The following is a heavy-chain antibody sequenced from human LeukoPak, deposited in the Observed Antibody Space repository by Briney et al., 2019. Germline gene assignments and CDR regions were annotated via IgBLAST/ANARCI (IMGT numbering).Heavy chain of an antibody. CDR2: IYYSGST. D-gene: IGHD2-2*01. V-gene: IGHV4-59*01. CDR3: ARGRGYCSSTSCPGGAFDI. J-gene: IGHJ3*02. CDR1: GGSISSYY. Sequence: SETLSLTCTVSGGSISSYYWSWIRQPPGKGLEWIGYIYYSGSTNYNPSLKSRVTISVDTSKNQFSLKLSSVTAADTAVYYCARGRGYCSSTSCPGGAFDIWGQGTMVTVSS.